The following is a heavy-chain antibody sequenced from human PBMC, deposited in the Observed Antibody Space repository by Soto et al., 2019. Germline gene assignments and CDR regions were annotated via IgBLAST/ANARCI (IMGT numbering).Heavy chain of an antibody. CDR1: GFTFSNYA. V-gene: IGHV3-23*01. D-gene: IGHD6-19*01. CDR3: AKVHSSGWYPHY. Sequence: GGSLRLSCAASGFTFSNYATSWVRQAPGKGLEWVSASSGSGGTTYYADSVKGRFTISRDNSKNTLYLQMNSLRAEDTAVYYCAKVHSSGWYPHYWGQGTLVTVSS. J-gene: IGHJ4*02. CDR2: SSGSGGTT.